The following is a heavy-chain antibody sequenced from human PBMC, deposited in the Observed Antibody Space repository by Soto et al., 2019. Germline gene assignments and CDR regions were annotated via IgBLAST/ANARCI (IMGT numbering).Heavy chain of an antibody. J-gene: IGHJ6*02. Sequence: SATLSLTCAFYGGSFSDYYWTWIRQPPGKWLELIGEINHSGSTNYNPSLKSRVTISVDTSKNQFSLKLSSVTAADSAVYFCARDRVLGITGTEAYYYYTMDVWGQGTTVT. V-gene: IGHV4-34*01. CDR3: ARDRVLGITGTEAYYYYTMDV. CDR1: GGSFSDYY. CDR2: INHSGST. D-gene: IGHD1-7*01.